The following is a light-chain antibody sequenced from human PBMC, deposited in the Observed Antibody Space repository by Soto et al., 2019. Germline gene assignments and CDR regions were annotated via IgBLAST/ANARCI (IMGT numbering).Light chain of an antibody. V-gene: IGKV3-20*01. CDR2: GAS. J-gene: IGKJ1*01. CDR1: QSVSTY. CDR3: QQWGSSTWT. Sequence: EVVLTQSPATMSLYPGEGATLSCRASQSVSTYLGWYQQKHGQAPRLIIYGASSRATGIPDRFSGSGSGTDGTITISRLETEDGSVYDCQQWGSSTWTFGQGTKVDIK.